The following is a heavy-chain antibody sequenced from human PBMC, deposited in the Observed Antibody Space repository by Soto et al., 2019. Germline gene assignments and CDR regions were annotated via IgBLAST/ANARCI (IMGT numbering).Heavy chain of an antibody. Sequence: PGGSLRLSCAASGFTFGDYAMHWVRQAPGKGLEWVSDIRWGRGKIDYADSVKGRFTISRDNAKNSQYLQMNSLRDEDTAGYYCAKEAGTGSTYPFHRWGQGTLVTVSS. CDR3: AKEAGTGSTYPFHR. CDR2: IRWGRGKI. V-gene: IGHV3-9*01. CDR1: GFTFGDYA. J-gene: IGHJ5*02. D-gene: IGHD1-7*01.